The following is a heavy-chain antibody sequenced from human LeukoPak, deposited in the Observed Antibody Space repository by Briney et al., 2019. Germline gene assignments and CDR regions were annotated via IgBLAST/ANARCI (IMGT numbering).Heavy chain of an antibody. J-gene: IGHJ1*01. CDR1: GYCFTDSS. D-gene: IGHD3-22*01. V-gene: IGHV1-2*01. CDR2: INPKSGGT. CDR3: AREYHYVDSGRYFQF. Sequence: GASVKVSCKASGYCFTDSSLHGVRQAPGQGLEWMGRINPKSGGTGYAQLFQGRVTTIRDKSINPAYTELSRLRSDDTAVYYCAREYHYVDSGRYFQFWGEGTLVTVTS.